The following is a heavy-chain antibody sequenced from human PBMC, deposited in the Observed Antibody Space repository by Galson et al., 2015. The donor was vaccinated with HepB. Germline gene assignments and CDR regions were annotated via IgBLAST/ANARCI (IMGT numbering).Heavy chain of an antibody. CDR3: AKAPREYSYGYLDY. Sequence: SLRLSCAASGFTFNNYAMTWVRQAPGKGLEWVSGISGGGGSTYYADSVKGRFTISRDNSKNTLYLQMNSLRAEDTAVYYCAKAPREYSYGYLDYWGQGTLVTVSS. J-gene: IGHJ4*02. V-gene: IGHV3-23*01. CDR1: GFTFNNYA. D-gene: IGHD5-18*01. CDR2: ISGGGGST.